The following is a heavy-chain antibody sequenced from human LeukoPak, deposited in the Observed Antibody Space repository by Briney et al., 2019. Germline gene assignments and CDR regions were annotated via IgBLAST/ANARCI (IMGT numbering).Heavy chain of an antibody. CDR2: INSDGRTT. CDR3: AMIKEG. CDR1: GFTFSNNW. V-gene: IGHV3-74*01. D-gene: IGHD3-22*01. Sequence: LSCAXXGFTFSNNWXHWVRQAQGKGLVWVSRINSDGRTTTYADSVKGRFTISRDNAKNTLYLQMNSLRAEDTAVYYCAMIKEGWGQGTLVTVSS. J-gene: IGHJ4*02.